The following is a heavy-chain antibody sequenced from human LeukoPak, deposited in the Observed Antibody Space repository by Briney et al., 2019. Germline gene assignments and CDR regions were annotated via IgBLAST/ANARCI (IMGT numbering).Heavy chain of an antibody. V-gene: IGHV5-51*01. J-gene: IGHJ4*02. Sequence: GESLKTSCKGSGYSFTNYWIGWVRQMPGKGLEWMEIINPADSEIRYSPSFQGQVTMSADKSFSTAYLQWSSLKASDTAIYYCARDKYCTSRSCYFDYWGQGTPVTVSS. D-gene: IGHD2-2*01. CDR2: INPADSEI. CDR3: ARDKYCTSRSCYFDY. CDR1: GYSFTNYW.